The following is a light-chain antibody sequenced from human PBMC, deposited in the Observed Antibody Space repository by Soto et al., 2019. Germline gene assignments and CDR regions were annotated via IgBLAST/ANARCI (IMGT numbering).Light chain of an antibody. V-gene: IGLV2-14*03. J-gene: IGLJ1*01. CDR1: SSDVGGYNY. CDR2: DVS. Sequence: QSVLTQPASVSGSPGQSITISCTGTSSDVGGYNYVSWYQHHPGKAPKLMIYDVSSRPSGVSYRFSGSKSGNTASLTISGLQAEDEADYYCSSYTSSTTEVFGTGTQLTVL. CDR3: SSYTSSTTEV.